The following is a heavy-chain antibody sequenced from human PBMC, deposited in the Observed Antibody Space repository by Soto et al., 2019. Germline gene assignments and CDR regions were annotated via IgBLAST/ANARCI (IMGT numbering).Heavy chain of an antibody. CDR1: GFTFSSYW. Sequence: GGSLRLSCAASGFTFSSYWMSWVRQAPGKGLEWVANIKQDGSEKYYVDSVKGRFTISRDNAKNSLYLQMNSLRAEDTAVYYCTRIHYGGNLPHDYCGQGTLVTVYS. CDR3: TRIHYGGNLPHDY. J-gene: IGHJ4*02. CDR2: IKQDGSEK. D-gene: IGHD4-17*01. V-gene: IGHV3-7*01.